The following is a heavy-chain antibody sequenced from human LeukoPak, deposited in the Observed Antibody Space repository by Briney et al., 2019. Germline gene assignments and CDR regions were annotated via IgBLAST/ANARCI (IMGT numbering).Heavy chain of an antibody. CDR3: ARGKDSSGWYEDNWFDP. V-gene: IGHV3-23*01. CDR1: GFTFSSYV. Sequence: PGGSLRLSCAVSGFTFSSYVMSWVRQAPGKGLEWISAISGSGGSTYYADSVKGRFTISRDNSKNTLYLQMNSLRAEDTAVYYCARGKDSSGWYEDNWFDPWGQGTLVTVSS. D-gene: IGHD6-19*01. CDR2: ISGSGGST. J-gene: IGHJ5*02.